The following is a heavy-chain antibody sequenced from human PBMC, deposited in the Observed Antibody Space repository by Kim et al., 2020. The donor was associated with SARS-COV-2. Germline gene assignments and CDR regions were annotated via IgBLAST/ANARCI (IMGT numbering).Heavy chain of an antibody. CDR3: ARESGHMVVVVVAPYYYYYVDV. CDR2: INHSGST. CDR1: GGSFSGYY. D-gene: IGHD2-15*01. V-gene: IGHV4-34*01. J-gene: IGHJ6*03. Sequence: SETLSLTCAVYGGSFSGYYWSWIRQPPGKGLEWIGEINHSGSTNYNPSLKSRVTISVDTSKNQFSLKLSSVTAADTAVYYCARESGHMVVVVVAPYYYYYVDVWGKGTTVTVSS.